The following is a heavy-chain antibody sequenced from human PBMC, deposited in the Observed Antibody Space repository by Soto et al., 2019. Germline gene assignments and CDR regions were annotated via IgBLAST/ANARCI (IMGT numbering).Heavy chain of an antibody. V-gene: IGHV3-23*01. CDR3: AKGHSSGWYGNYFDY. D-gene: IGHD6-19*01. CDR1: GFTFSSYA. CDR2: ISGSGGST. J-gene: IGHJ4*02. Sequence: GGSLRLSCAASGFTFSSYAMSWVRQAPGKGLEWVAAISGSGGSTYYADSGKGRFTISRDNSKNTLYLQMNSLRAEDTAVYYCAKGHSSGWYGNYFDYWGQGTLVTVSS.